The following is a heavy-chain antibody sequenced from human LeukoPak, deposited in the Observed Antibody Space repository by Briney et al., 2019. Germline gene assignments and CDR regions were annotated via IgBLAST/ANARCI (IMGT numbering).Heavy chain of an antibody. V-gene: IGHV3-33*01. Sequence: GRSLRLSCAASGINVIVYGMHWVRQAPGKGLEWVADIWHDGYNEHYADSVKGRFSVSRDNPKNTVYLEMTSLRDDDTAVYFCAGAESYGWFNYWGQGSMVTVSS. CDR2: IWHDGYNE. D-gene: IGHD3-10*01. J-gene: IGHJ4*02. CDR1: GINVIVYG. CDR3: AGAESYGWFNY.